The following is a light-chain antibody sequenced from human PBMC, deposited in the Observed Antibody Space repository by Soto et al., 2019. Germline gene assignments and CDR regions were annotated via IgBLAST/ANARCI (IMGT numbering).Light chain of an antibody. Sequence: DIQMTQSPSSLSASVGDRVTITCRASQGIRNDLGWYQQKPGKAPKRLIYAASSLQSGVPSRFSGSGSGTEFTLTISRLEPEDFAVYYCQQYGSSPTWTFGQGTKVDIK. CDR1: QGIRND. CDR3: QQYGSSPTWT. V-gene: IGKV1-17*01. CDR2: AAS. J-gene: IGKJ1*01.